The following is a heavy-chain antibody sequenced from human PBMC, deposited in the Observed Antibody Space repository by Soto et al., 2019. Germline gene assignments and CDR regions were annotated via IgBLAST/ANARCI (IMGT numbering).Heavy chain of an antibody. J-gene: IGHJ4*02. Sequence: PGGPLSLSSAASGFTFSIYGIHWARQAQGKGREWVASIWYDGSVQYYADSVKGRFTISRDNFQNTLHLQMNSLRAEDTAVYYCAKGVGYCTNGVCSPSYYFDYWGRGTLVTVSS. V-gene: IGHV3-30*02. CDR2: IWYDGSVQ. CDR1: GFTFSIYG. CDR3: AKGVGYCTNGVCSPSYYFDY. D-gene: IGHD2-8*01.